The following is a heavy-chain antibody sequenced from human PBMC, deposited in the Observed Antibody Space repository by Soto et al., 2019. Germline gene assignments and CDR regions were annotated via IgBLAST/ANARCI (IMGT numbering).Heavy chain of an antibody. J-gene: IGHJ4*02. Sequence: EVQLVESGGGLVQPGGSLRLSCAASGFTFSSYWMSRVRQAPGKGLEWVANIKQDGSEKYYVDSVKGRFTISRDNAKNSLYLQMNSLRAEDAAVYYCARDPQTPTYYYDSSGYYYDYWGQGTLVTVSS. CDR3: ARDPQTPTYYYDSSGYYYDY. CDR1: GFTFSSYW. V-gene: IGHV3-7*03. CDR2: IKQDGSEK. D-gene: IGHD3-22*01.